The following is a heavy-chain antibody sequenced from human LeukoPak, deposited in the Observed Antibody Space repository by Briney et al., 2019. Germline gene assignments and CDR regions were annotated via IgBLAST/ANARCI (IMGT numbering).Heavy chain of an antibody. V-gene: IGHV3-23*01. Sequence: GSLRLSCAASGFTFSSYAMSWVRQAPGKGLEWVSAISGSGGSTHYADSVKGRFTISRDNSKNTLYLQMNSLRAEDTAVYYCAKGRYYYDSSDAFDIWGQGTMVTVSS. CDR2: ISGSGGST. J-gene: IGHJ3*02. CDR1: GFTFSSYA. CDR3: AKGRYYYDSSDAFDI. D-gene: IGHD3-22*01.